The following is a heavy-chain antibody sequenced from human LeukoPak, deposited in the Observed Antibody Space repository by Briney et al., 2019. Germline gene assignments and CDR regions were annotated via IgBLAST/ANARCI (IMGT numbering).Heavy chain of an antibody. V-gene: IGHV3-11*04. D-gene: IGHD3-3*01. CDR3: ARASDFPDYYYYYMDV. J-gene: IGHJ6*03. Sequence: GGSLRLSCAASGFTFSDYYMSWIRQAPGKGLEWVSYISSSGNTIYYADSVKGRFTISRDNAKNSLYLQMNSLRAEDTAVYYCARASDFPDYYYYYMDVWGKGTTVTVSS. CDR1: GFTFSDYY. CDR2: ISSSGNTI.